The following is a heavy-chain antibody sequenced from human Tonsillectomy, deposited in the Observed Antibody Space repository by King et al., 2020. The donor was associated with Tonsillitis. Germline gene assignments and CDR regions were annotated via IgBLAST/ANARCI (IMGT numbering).Heavy chain of an antibody. D-gene: IGHD2-2*01. V-gene: IGHV4-61*01. CDR1: GGSVSSGSYY. J-gene: IGHJ6*02. CDR2: IYYSGNT. Sequence: QLQESGPGLVKPSETLSLTCTVSGGSVSSGSYYWSWIRQPPGQGLEWIGYIYYSGNTNYNPSLKSRVTMSVDTSKNQFSLKLNSVTAADTAVYYCARVYPAADYYYGMDVWGQGTTVTVSS. CDR3: ARVYPAADYYYGMDV.